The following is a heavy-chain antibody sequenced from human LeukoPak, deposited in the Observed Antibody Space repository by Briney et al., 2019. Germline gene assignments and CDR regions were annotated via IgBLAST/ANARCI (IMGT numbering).Heavy chain of an antibody. CDR1: GGSFSGYY. Sequence: PSETLSLTCAVYGGSFSGYYWSWIRQPPGKGLEWIGEINHSGSTNYNPSLKSRVTISVDTSKNQFSLKLSSVTAADTAVYYCASCAYYGSGIDYWGQGTLVTVSS. D-gene: IGHD3-10*01. V-gene: IGHV4-34*01. J-gene: IGHJ4*02. CDR2: INHSGST. CDR3: ASCAYYGSGIDY.